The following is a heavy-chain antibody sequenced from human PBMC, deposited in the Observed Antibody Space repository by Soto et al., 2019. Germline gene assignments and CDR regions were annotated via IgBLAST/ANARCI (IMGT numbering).Heavy chain of an antibody. Sequence: PSETLSLTCAVYGGSFSGYYWSWIRQPPGKGLEWIGEINHSGSTNYNPSLKSRVTISVDTSNNQFSLKLSSVTAADTAVYYCARVLGGRITIFGVVTTNYYYYYMDVWGKGTTVTVSS. CDR2: INHSGST. V-gene: IGHV4-34*01. D-gene: IGHD3-3*01. CDR1: GGSFSGYY. CDR3: ARVLGGRITIFGVVTTNYYYYYMDV. J-gene: IGHJ6*03.